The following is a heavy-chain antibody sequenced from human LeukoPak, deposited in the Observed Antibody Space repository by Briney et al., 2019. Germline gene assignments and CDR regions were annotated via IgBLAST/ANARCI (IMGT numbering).Heavy chain of an antibody. V-gene: IGHV4-39*07. CDR1: GGSISGSTSY. CDR2: LNYSGTT. D-gene: IGHD6-13*01. J-gene: IGHJ3*02. CDR3: ARVAAAAGGAFDI. Sequence: SETLSLTCTVSGGSISGSTSYWGWIRQSPGKGLEWIGLLNYSGTTYYNPSFKSRVSISIDRSRTQFSLKLSSVTAADTAVYYCARVAAAAGGAFDIWGQGTMVTVSS.